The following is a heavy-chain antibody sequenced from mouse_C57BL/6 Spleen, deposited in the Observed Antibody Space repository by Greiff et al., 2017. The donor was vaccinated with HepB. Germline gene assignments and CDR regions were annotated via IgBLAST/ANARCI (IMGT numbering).Heavy chain of an antibody. CDR2: ISNGGGST. CDR3: ARLELGRRYFDY. J-gene: IGHJ2*01. CDR1: GFTFSDYY. V-gene: IGHV5-12*01. Sequence: EVKVVESGGGLVQPGGSLKLSCAASGFTFSDYYMYWVRQTPEKRLEWVAYISNGGGSTYYPDTVKGRFTISRDNAKNTLYLQMSRLKSEDTAMYYCARLELGRRYFDYWGQGTTLTVSS. D-gene: IGHD4-1*01.